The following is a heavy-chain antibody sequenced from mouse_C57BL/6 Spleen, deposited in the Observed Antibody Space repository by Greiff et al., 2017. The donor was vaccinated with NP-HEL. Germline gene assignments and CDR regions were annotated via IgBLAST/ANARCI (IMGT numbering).Heavy chain of an antibody. CDR1: GYTFTSYD. CDR2: IYPRDGST. Sequence: VKLQESGPELVKPGASVKLSCKASGYTFTSYDINWVKQRPGQGLEWIGWIYPRDGSTKYNEKFKGKATLTVDTSSSTAYMELHSLTSEDSAVYFCARDLPITTVYYFDYWGQGTTLTVSS. D-gene: IGHD1-1*01. J-gene: IGHJ2*01. V-gene: IGHV1-85*01. CDR3: ARDLPITTVYYFDY.